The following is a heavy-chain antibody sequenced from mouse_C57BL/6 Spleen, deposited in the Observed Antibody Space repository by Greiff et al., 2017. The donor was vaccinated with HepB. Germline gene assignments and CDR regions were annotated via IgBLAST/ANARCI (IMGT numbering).Heavy chain of an antibody. D-gene: IGHD1-1*01. Sequence: QVQLQQSGAELMKPGASVKLSCKATGYTFTGYWIEWVKQRPGHGLEWIGEILPGSGSTNYNEKFKGKATFTADTSSNTAYMQLSSLTTEDSAIYYGAREGFITTVVADYWYFDVWGTGTTVTVSS. CDR1: GYTFTGYW. V-gene: IGHV1-9*01. J-gene: IGHJ1*03. CDR2: ILPGSGST. CDR3: AREGFITTVVADYWYFDV.